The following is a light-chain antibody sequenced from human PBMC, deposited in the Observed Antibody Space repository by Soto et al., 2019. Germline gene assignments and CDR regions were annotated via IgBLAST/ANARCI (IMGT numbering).Light chain of an antibody. CDR2: DVS. CDR1: SRDVGGYNY. J-gene: IGLJ2*01. Sequence: QSALTQPRSVSGSPGQSVTISCTGTSRDVGGYNYVSWYQQHPGKAPKLMIYDVSKRPSGVPDRFSGSKSGNTASLTISGLQPEDEADYYCCSYAGGYTLVFGGGTKLTVL. CDR3: CSYAGGYTLV. V-gene: IGLV2-11*01.